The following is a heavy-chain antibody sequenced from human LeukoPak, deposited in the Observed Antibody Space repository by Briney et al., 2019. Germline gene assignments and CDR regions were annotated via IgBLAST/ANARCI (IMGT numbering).Heavy chain of an antibody. Sequence: GGSLRLSCAASGFTFSSYWMRWVRQVPGKGLVWVSRINSDGSSTSYADSVKGRFTIARDNAKNTLYVQMNSLRGEDTAVYYCSTGSGHAFDIWGRGTMVTVSS. V-gene: IGHV3-74*01. D-gene: IGHD3-10*01. CDR2: INSDGSST. CDR3: STGSGHAFDI. CDR1: GFTFSSYW. J-gene: IGHJ3*02.